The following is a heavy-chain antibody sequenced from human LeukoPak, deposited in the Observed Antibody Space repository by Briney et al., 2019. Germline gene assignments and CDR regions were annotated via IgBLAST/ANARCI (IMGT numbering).Heavy chain of an antibody. V-gene: IGHV4-39*01. D-gene: IGHD6-6*01. CDR3: ARHRPSGAQISPFDY. Sequence: SETLSLTCTVSGGSIISSSYFWGWIRQPPGKGLEWIGSIYYSGSTYYNPSLKSRVTISVDTSKNQFSLKLSSVTAADTAVYYCARHRPSGAQISPFDYWGQGTLVTVSS. J-gene: IGHJ4*02. CDR2: IYYSGST. CDR1: GGSIISSSYF.